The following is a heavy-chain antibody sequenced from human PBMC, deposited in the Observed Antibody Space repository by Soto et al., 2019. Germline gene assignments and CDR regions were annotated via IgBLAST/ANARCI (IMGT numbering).Heavy chain of an antibody. D-gene: IGHD3-9*01. CDR1: GYTFTSFD. J-gene: IGHJ6*02. Sequence: ASVKVSCKASGYTFTSFDINWVRQATGQGLEWMGWMNPNSGNTGYAQNFQGRVTMTRNTSISTAYMELSSLRSEDTAVYYCARNKEVLRYFDWLPNDYYYYGMDVWGQGTTVTVSS. V-gene: IGHV1-8*01. CDR3: ARNKEVLRYFDWLPNDYYYYGMDV. CDR2: MNPNSGNT.